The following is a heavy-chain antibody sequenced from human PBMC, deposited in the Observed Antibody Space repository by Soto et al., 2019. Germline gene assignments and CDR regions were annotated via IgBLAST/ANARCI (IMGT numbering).Heavy chain of an antibody. Sequence: QVQLVQSGAEVKKPGASVKVSCKASGYTFTSYGISWVRQAPGQGLEWMGWISAYNGNTNYAQKLQGRVTMTTDTSTSTAYMELRSLRSDDTAVYYCARLYCGGDCYSWGDAFDIWGQGTMVTVSS. D-gene: IGHD2-21*02. J-gene: IGHJ3*02. CDR2: ISAYNGNT. CDR1: GYTFTSYG. V-gene: IGHV1-18*01. CDR3: ARLYCGGDCYSWGDAFDI.